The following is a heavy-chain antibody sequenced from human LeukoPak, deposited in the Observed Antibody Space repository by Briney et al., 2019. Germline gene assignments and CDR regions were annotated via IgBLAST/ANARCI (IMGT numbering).Heavy chain of an antibody. J-gene: IGHJ5*02. V-gene: IGHV4-39*01. D-gene: IGHD3-3*01. CDR2: IFYSGSP. Sequence: PSETLSLTCTVSGGSINRSNRYYWGWLRQPPGKGLEWIGSIFYSGSPYYNPSLKSRVTISVDTSNNQFSLKLTSVTAADTAVYYCARHVPSTIFFNWFDPWGQGTLVTVSS. CDR1: GGSINRSNRYY. CDR3: ARHVPSTIFFNWFDP.